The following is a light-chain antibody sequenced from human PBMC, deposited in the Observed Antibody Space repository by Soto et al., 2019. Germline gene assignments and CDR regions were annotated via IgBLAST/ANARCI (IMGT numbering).Light chain of an antibody. CDR1: HTISSSY. CDR3: QHYCSSPRT. CDR2: GIS. Sequence: EIVLTQSPGTLSLSPGERATLSCRASHTISSSYLAWYQQKPGQAPRLLMYGISRRATGIPDRFSGSGSGTDFTLTISRPAPEDFALYYCQHYCSSPRTYGQGTKVDLK. J-gene: IGKJ1*01. V-gene: IGKV3-20*01.